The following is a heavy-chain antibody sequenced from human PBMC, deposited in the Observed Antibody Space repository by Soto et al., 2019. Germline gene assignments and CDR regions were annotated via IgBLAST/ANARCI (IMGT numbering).Heavy chain of an antibody. CDR3: ASMGYHYGSGSYPLDY. J-gene: IGHJ4*02. Sequence: SETLSLTCAVSGGSISSGGYSWSWIRQPPGKGLEWIGYIYHSGSTYYNPSLKSRVTISVDRSKNQFSLELSSVTAADTAVYYCASMGYHYGSGSYPLDYWGQGTLVTVSS. V-gene: IGHV4-30-2*01. CDR2: IYHSGST. D-gene: IGHD3-10*01. CDR1: GGSISSGGYS.